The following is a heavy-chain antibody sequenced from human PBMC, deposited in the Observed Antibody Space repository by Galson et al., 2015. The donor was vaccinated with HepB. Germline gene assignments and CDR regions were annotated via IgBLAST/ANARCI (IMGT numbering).Heavy chain of an antibody. CDR3: ARRGYCSSTSCPLGDYYYYYGMDV. V-gene: IGHV3-11*06. CDR1: GFTFSDYY. D-gene: IGHD2-2*01. J-gene: IGHJ6*02. CDR2: ISSSSSYT. Sequence: SLRLSCAASGFTFSDYYMSWIRQAPGKGLEWVSYISSSSSYTNYADSVKGRFTISRDNAKNSLYLQMNSLRAEDTAVYYCARRGYCSSTSCPLGDYYYYYGMDVWGQGTTVTVSS.